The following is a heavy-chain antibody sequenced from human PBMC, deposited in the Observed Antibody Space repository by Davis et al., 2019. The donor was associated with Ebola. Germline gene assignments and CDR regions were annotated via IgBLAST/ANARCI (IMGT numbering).Heavy chain of an antibody. V-gene: IGHV3-30*02. D-gene: IGHD3-3*01. CDR2: IWYDGSRK. Sequence: GGSLRLSCAASGFNFRSYGMHWVRQAPDKGLEWVAVIWYDGSRKYYGDSVKGRFTISRDNSKNTLYLQMNSLRAEDTAVYYCAKDLEHYWGQGTLVTVSS. J-gene: IGHJ4*02. CDR1: GFNFRSYG. CDR3: AKDLEHY.